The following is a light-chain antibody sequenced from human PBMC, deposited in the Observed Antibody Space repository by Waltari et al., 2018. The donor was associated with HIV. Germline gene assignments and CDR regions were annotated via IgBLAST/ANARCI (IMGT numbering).Light chain of an antibody. CDR1: NSDVGGYNY. Sequence: QSALTQPASVSGSPGQSITISCTGTNSDVGGYNYVSWYQQHPGKAPKLMIYEVSKRPSGVSNRFSGSKSGNTASLTISGLQAEDEADYYCSSYTGSSTVVFGGGTKLTVL. CDR3: SSYTGSSTVV. J-gene: IGLJ2*01. CDR2: EVS. V-gene: IGLV2-14*01.